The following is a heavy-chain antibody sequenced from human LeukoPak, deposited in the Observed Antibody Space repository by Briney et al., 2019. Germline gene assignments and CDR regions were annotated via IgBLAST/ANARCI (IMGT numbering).Heavy chain of an antibody. Sequence: GALRLSCAASGFTFSTYALSWVRQAPGKGLEWVSAISGSGGSTYYADSVKGRFTISRDNSKNTLYLQMNSLRAEDTAVYYCAKAPWYYDSSGYYPYWGQGTLVTVSS. CDR1: GFTFSTYA. CDR3: AKAPWYYDSSGYYPY. V-gene: IGHV3-23*01. J-gene: IGHJ4*02. D-gene: IGHD3-22*01. CDR2: ISGSGGST.